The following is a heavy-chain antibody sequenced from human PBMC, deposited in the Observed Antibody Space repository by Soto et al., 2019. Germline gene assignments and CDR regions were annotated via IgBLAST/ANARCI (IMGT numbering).Heavy chain of an antibody. CDR2: VIPNFDTP. V-gene: IGHV1-69*01. CDR1: GGSFNNYA. Sequence: QVHLVQCGAEVKKPGSSVKVSCKSSGGSFNNYAVSWVRQAPGQGLEWMGGVIPNFDTPNYAQKFQDRGTIIADESTSTVYMELRSLRSTDTAVYYCAVAMVREILIFESSGMHVWGQETTVIVSS. J-gene: IGHJ6*02. CDR3: AVAMVREILIFESSGMHV. D-gene: IGHD3-10*01.